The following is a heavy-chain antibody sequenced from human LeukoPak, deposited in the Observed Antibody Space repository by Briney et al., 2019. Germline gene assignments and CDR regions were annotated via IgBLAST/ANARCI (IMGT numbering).Heavy chain of an antibody. CDR1: GVSIISSNSY. V-gene: IGHV4-39*01. Sequence: PSETLSLTCTVSGVSIISSNSYWAWIRQPPGKGLEWIANIYYNGNTYYNSSLKSRVTISVDTPKNQFSLKLMSMTAADTSVYYCARLVSPVWFDPWGQGTLVTVSS. CDR2: IYYNGNT. D-gene: IGHD5/OR15-5a*01. J-gene: IGHJ5*02. CDR3: ARLVSPVWFDP.